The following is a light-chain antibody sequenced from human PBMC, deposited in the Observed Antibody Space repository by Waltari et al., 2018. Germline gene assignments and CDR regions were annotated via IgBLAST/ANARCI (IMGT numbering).Light chain of an antibody. CDR1: QSVSSSY. CDR3: QQYGSSLALT. J-gene: IGKJ4*01. CDR2: GAS. Sequence: EIVLTQSPGTLSLSPGERATLSSRASQSVSSSYLAWYQQKPGQAPRLLIYGASSRATGIPDRFSGSGSGTDFTLTISRLEPEYFAVYYCQQYGSSLALTFGGGTKVEIK. V-gene: IGKV3-20*01.